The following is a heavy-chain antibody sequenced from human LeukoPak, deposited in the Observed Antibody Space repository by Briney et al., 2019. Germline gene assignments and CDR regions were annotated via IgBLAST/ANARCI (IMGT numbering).Heavy chain of an antibody. CDR2: INHSGST. V-gene: IGHV4-34*01. CDR3: ASGGFLEWLSIRWFDP. D-gene: IGHD3-3*01. Sequence: SETLSLTCAVYGGSFSGYYWSWIRQPPGKGLEWIGEINHSGSTNYNPSLKSRVTISVDTSKNQFSLKLNSVTAADTAVYYCASGGFLEWLSIRWFDPWGQGTLVTVFS. J-gene: IGHJ5*02. CDR1: GGSFSGYY.